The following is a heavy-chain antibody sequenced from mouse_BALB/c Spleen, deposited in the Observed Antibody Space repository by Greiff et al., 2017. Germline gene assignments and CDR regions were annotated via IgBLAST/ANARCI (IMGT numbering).Heavy chain of an antibody. CDR1: GFTFSSFG. Sequence: EVKLMESGGGLVQPGGSRKLSCAASGFTFSSFGMHWVRQAPEKGLEWVAYISSGSSTIYYADTVKGRFTISRDNPKNTLFLQMTSLRSEDTAMYYCARERSYYRYDGAMDYWGQGTSVTVSS. D-gene: IGHD2-14*01. CDR3: ARERSYYRYDGAMDY. CDR2: ISSGSSTI. V-gene: IGHV5-17*02. J-gene: IGHJ4*01.